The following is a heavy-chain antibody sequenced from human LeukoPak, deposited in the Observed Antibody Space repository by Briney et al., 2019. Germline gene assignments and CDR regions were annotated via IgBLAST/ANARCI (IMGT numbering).Heavy chain of an antibody. J-gene: IGHJ5*02. CDR2: IIPIYGTA. CDR3: ARADSTSNWFDP. V-gene: IGHV1-69*01. D-gene: IGHD5/OR15-5a*01. Sequence: ASVKVSCXASGGAFSSYAISWVRQASGQGLEWMGGIIPIYGTANYAQKFQGRVTITADESTSTAYMELSSLRSEDTAVYYRARADSTSNWFDPWGQGTLVTVSS. CDR1: GGAFSSYA.